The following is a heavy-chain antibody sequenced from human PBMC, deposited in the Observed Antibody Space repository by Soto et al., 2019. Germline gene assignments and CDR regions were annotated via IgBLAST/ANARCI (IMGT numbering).Heavy chain of an antibody. CDR2: IKSKTDGGTT. D-gene: IGHD3-3*01. Sequence: EVQLVESGGGLVKPGGSLRLSCAASGFTFSNAWMNWVHQAPGKGLEWVGRIKSKTDGGTTDYAAPVKGRFTISRDDSKITVYLQMNSLKTEDTVVDCCTTDYTPLRVLDLDDAIEIWGEGTMVSVSS. J-gene: IGHJ3*02. CDR3: TTDYTPLRVLDLDDAIEI. CDR1: GFTFSNAW. V-gene: IGHV3-15*07.